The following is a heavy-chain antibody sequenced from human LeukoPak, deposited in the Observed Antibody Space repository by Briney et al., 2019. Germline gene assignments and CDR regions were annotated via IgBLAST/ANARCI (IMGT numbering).Heavy chain of an antibody. Sequence: PGGSLRLSCAVSGFSFSDYWMHWVRQAPGEGLVWVSRIKSDGTITNYADSVKGRFTISRDNAKNSLYLQMNSLRAEDTAVYYCASRYLYCGGDCYSNWAFDIWGQGTMVTVSS. CDR1: GFSFSDYW. CDR3: ASRYLYCGGDCYSNWAFDI. V-gene: IGHV3-74*01. D-gene: IGHD2-21*02. CDR2: IKSDGTIT. J-gene: IGHJ3*02.